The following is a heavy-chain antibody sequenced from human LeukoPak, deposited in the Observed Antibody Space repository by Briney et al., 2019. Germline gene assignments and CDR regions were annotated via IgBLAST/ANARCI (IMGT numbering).Heavy chain of an antibody. D-gene: IGHD3-22*01. CDR2: ISGSGDNT. Sequence: PGGSLRLSCAASGFTVSSNYMSWVRQAPGKGLEWVSGISGSGDNTYYADFVKGRFTISRDNSKNTLYVQVNSLGTEDTAAYYCAKGSYYDSSGSFYFDYWGQGTLVTVSS. CDR3: AKGSYYDSSGSFYFDY. V-gene: IGHV3-23*01. J-gene: IGHJ4*02. CDR1: GFTVSSNY.